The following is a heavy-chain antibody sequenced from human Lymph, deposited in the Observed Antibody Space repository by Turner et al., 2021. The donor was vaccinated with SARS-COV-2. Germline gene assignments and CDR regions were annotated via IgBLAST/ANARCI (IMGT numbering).Heavy chain of an antibody. CDR2: LSYDGSNK. J-gene: IGHJ4*02. D-gene: IGHD7-27*01. CDR3: ARSGPNFDY. CDR1: GFTFSSYA. V-gene: IGHV3-30-3*01. Sequence: QVQLVESGGGVVQPGRSLRLSCAASGFTFSSYAMLWVRQAPGKGLDWVARLSYDGSNKYYADSVKGRFTISRENSKNTLSLQMNSLRAEDTAVYYCARSGPNFDYWGQGTLVTVSS.